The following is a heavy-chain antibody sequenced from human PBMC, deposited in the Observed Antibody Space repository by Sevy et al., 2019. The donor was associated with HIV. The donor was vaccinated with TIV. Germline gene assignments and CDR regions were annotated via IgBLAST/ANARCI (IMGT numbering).Heavy chain of an antibody. Sequence: SQTLSLTCAISGDSVSSNSAAWNWIRQSPSRGLEWLGRTYYRSKWYNDYAVSVKSRITINPDTSKNQFSLQLNSVTPEDTAGYYWARGGRQQQVLDGMDVWGQGTTVTVSS. V-gene: IGHV6-1*01. CDR3: ARGGRQQQVLDGMDV. CDR1: GDSVSSNSAA. J-gene: IGHJ6*02. CDR2: TYYRSKWYN. D-gene: IGHD6-13*01.